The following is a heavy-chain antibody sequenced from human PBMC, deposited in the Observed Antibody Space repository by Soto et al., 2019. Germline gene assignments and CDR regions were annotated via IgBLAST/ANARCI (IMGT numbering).Heavy chain of an antibody. CDR3: ARADTAVGGDGMDV. Sequence: QVQLVQSGAEVKKPGASVKVSCKASGYTFTSYGISWVRQAPGQGLEWMGWISAYNGNTNYAQKLQGRVTMTTDTATSTAYMEPRGLGSDDTAVYYCARADTAVGGDGMDVWGQGTTVTVSS. J-gene: IGHJ6*02. D-gene: IGHD6-13*01. CDR2: ISAYNGNT. V-gene: IGHV1-18*04. CDR1: GYTFTSYG.